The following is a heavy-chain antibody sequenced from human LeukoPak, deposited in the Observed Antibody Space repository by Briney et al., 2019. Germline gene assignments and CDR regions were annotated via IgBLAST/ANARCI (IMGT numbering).Heavy chain of an antibody. D-gene: IGHD1-26*01. Sequence: GGSLGLSCAASGFTFSSYAMSWVRQAPGKGLEWVSAISGSGGSTYYADSVKGRFTISRDNSKNTLYLQMNSLRAEDTAVYYCAKGGSYSPYYFDYWGQGTLVTVSS. CDR2: ISGSGGST. CDR1: GFTFSSYA. V-gene: IGHV3-23*01. CDR3: AKGGSYSPYYFDY. J-gene: IGHJ4*02.